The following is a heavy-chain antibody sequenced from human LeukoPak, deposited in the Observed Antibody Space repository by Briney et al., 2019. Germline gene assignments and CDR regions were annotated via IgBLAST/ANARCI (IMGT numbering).Heavy chain of an antibody. V-gene: IGHV4-39*07. J-gene: IGHJ4*02. CDR3: ARGILSSGYGQFFDY. Sequence: SETLSLTCTVSGGSISSRSYYWGWIRQPPGKGLEWIGSIYYSGSTYYNPSLKSRVTISVDTSKNQFFLKLNSVIAADTAVYYCARGILSSGYGQFFDYWGQGTLVTVSS. D-gene: IGHD3-22*01. CDR2: IYYSGST. CDR1: GGSISSRSYY.